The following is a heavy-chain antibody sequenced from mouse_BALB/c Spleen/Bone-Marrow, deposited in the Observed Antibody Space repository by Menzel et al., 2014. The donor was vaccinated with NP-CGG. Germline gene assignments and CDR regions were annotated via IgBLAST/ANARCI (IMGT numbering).Heavy chain of an antibody. J-gene: IGHJ1*01. CDR1: GYTFTSYW. D-gene: IGHD2-1*01. CDR2: IYPGDGDT. V-gene: IGHV1-87*01. Sequence: SGAELARPGASVKLSCKASGYTFTSYWMQWVKQRPGQGLEWIGAIYPGDGDTRYTQKFKGKATLTADKSSSTASLHLSSLASAASAVYYCARRGVYDGNYGWYFDVWGAGTTVTVSS. CDR3: ARRGVYDGNYGWYFDV.